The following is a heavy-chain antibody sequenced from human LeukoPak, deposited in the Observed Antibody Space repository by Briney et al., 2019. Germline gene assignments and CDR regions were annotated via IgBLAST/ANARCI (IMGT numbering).Heavy chain of an antibody. Sequence: ASVKVSCKASGYTFTGYDMHWGRQAPGQGVEWMGWINPNSGGTNYAQKFQGRVTMTRDTSISTAYMELTRLRSDDTAVYYCARANDYVWGSYRYYYYYYMDVWGKGTTVTVSS. J-gene: IGHJ6*03. V-gene: IGHV1-2*02. D-gene: IGHD3-16*02. CDR2: INPNSGGT. CDR3: ARANDYVWGSYRYYYYYYMDV. CDR1: GYTFTGYD.